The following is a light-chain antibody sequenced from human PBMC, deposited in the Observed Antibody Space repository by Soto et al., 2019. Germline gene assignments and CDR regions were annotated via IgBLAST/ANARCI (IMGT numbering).Light chain of an antibody. V-gene: IGKV3-20*01. J-gene: IGKJ2*01. CDR1: QSVSSSY. Sequence: EIVLTQSPGTLSLSPGERATLSCRASQSVSSSYLAWYQQKPGQAPRLLIYGASSRATGIPDRFSGSGSGTDFTLTISRLEPEDFAVDYWQQYGSSPLMYTFEQGTKLEIK. CDR2: GAS. CDR3: QQYGSSPLMYT.